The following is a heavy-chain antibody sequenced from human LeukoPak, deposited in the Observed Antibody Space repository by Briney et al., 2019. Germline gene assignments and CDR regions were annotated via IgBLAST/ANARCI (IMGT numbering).Heavy chain of an antibody. V-gene: IGHV3-23*01. CDR3: AKEGIMITFGGVIARPFDY. CDR1: GFTFSSYA. Sequence: GGSLRLSCAASGFTFSSYAMSWVRQAPGKGLEWVSAISGSGGSTYYADSVKGRFTVSRDNSKNTLYLQMNSLRAEDTAVYYCAKEGIMITFGGVIARPFDYWGQGTLVTVSS. J-gene: IGHJ4*02. D-gene: IGHD3-16*02. CDR2: ISGSGGST.